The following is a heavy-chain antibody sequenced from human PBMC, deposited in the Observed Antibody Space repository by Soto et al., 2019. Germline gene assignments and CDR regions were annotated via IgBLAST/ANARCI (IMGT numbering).Heavy chain of an antibody. Sequence: SETLSLTCIVSGDSVTFGHHYWSWIRQPPGKGLEWIGHIFFTGATNYSPSLKSRVTMSVDSSKSQFSLNLTSVTAADSAIYYCARVHSGWSSGHGLDVWGQGTTVTVSS. V-gene: IGHV4-61*01. CDR2: IFFTGAT. J-gene: IGHJ6*01. D-gene: IGHD6-19*01. CDR1: GDSVTFGHHY. CDR3: ARVHSGWSSGHGLDV.